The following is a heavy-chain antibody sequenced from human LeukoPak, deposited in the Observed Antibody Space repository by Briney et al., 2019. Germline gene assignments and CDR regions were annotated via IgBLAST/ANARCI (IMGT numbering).Heavy chain of an antibody. D-gene: IGHD7-27*01. J-gene: IGHJ3*02. V-gene: IGHV3-33*01. CDR1: GFTFSSYG. CDR3: ARDANWGFDAFDT. CDR2: IWYDGSNK. Sequence: GGSLRLSCAASGFTFSSYGMHWVRQAPGKGLEWVAVIWYDGSNKYYADSVKGRFTISRDNSKNTLYLQMNSLRAEDTAVYYCARDANWGFDAFDTWGQGTMVTVFS.